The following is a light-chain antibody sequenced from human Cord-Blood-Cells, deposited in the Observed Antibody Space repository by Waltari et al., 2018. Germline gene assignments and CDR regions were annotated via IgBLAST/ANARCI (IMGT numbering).Light chain of an antibody. CDR3: QQYYSTPPYT. J-gene: IGKJ2*01. CDR2: WAT. V-gene: IGKV4-1*01. Sequence: DIVMTQSPDSLALSLGERATLNFKSSQSVLYSSNNKNYLAWYQQKPGQTPKLLIYWATTRESGVPDRFSGSGSGTDFTLTISSMQAEDVAVYYCQQYYSTPPYTFGQGTKLEIK. CDR1: QSVLYSSNNKNY.